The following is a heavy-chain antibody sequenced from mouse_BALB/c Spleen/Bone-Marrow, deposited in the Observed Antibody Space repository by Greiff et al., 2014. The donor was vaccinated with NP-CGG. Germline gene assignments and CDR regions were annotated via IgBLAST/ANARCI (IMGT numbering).Heavy chain of an antibody. CDR1: GFTIKDTY. CDR3: GAYCYGSSLGLDD. Sequence: EVQLQQSRTAFFASRTSVKLSCTASGFTIKDTYMHWVKQRPEQGLAWIGRIDPANGNTKYDPKFQGKATITADTSSNTAYLQHSSMTTEDTAVKYGGAYCYGSSLGLDDWGQGTLVTVSA. CDR2: IDPANGNT. J-gene: IGHJ3*01. D-gene: IGHD1-1*01. V-gene: IGHV14-3*02.